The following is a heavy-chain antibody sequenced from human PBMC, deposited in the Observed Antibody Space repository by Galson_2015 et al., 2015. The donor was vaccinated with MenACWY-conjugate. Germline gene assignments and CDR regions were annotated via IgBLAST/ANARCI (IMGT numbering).Heavy chain of an antibody. D-gene: IGHD1-26*01. CDR2: ISYDGSNK. V-gene: IGHV3-30*04. CDR3: ARDVRRELLLNAFDI. Sequence: SLRLSCAASGFTFSSYAMHWVRQAPGKGLEWVAVISYDGSNKYYADSVKGRFTISRDNSKNTLYLQMNSLRAEDTAVYYCARDVRRELLLNAFDIWGQGTMVTVSS. J-gene: IGHJ3*02. CDR1: GFTFSSYA.